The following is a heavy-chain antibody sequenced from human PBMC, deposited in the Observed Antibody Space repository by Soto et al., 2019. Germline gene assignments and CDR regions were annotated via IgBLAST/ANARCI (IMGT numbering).Heavy chain of an antibody. CDR2: IXGGXXSX. V-gene: IGHV3-23*01. CDR3: ARDHGGQSGNFIFDN. Sequence: SLRLSCAASGFTLSSYAMSWVRQAPGKGLGWVSXIXGGXXSXSXXXSXXXXLTISRDKSKNTLYMQMNSMRAEDTALYYCARDHGGQSGNFIFDNWGQGTSVTVSS. D-gene: IGHD3-16*01. J-gene: IGHJ4*02. CDR1: GFTLSSYA.